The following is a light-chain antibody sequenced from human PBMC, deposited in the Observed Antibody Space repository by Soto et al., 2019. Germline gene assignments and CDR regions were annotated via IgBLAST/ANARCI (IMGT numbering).Light chain of an antibody. CDR3: QQSITAPLT. Sequence: DIPMTQSPSSLSASVGDRVTITCRASQSIDNYLNWYQQKSGKAPQLLIYSASHLQSGVPSRFSGGGYGTDFSLTISSLQPEDSAIYFCQQSITAPLTFGGGTKVEIK. CDR2: SAS. V-gene: IGKV1-39*01. CDR1: QSIDNY. J-gene: IGKJ4*01.